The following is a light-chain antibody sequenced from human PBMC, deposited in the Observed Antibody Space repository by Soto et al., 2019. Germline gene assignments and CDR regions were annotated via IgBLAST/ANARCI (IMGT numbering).Light chain of an antibody. V-gene: IGLV2-14*03. CDR3: SSYRASSTTHYV. Sequence: QSALTQPASLSRSPGQSITISCTGTSSDIGGYNYVSWYQQHPGKAPKLIIHDVSNRPSGVSDRFFGSKSGNTASLTISGLQAEDEADDYCSSYRASSTTHYVFGTGTKLTLL. CDR1: SSDIGGYNY. J-gene: IGLJ1*01. CDR2: DVS.